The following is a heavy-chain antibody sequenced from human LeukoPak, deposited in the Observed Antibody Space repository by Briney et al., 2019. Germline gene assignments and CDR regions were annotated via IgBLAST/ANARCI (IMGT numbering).Heavy chain of an antibody. CDR2: IRYDGSNK. Sequence: GGSLRLSCAASGFTFSSYGMHWVRQAPGKGLEWVAFIRYDGSNKYYADSVKGRFTISRDSFKNTLYLQMNSLRPEDTAVYYCAKEGDYYGSGSYRDGFDIWGRGTRATVSS. J-gene: IGHJ3*02. D-gene: IGHD3-10*01. V-gene: IGHV3-30*02. CDR3: AKEGDYYGSGSYRDGFDI. CDR1: GFTFSSYG.